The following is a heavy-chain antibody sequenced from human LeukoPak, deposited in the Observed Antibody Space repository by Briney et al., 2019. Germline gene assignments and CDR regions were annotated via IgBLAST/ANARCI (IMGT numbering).Heavy chain of an antibody. Sequence: SVKVSCKASGGTFSSYAISWVRQAPGQWLEWMGRIIPIFGTANYAQKFQSRVTITADESTSTAYMELSSLRSEDTAVYYCARVSIAAAGWSGGYYDYWGQGTLVTVSS. D-gene: IGHD6-13*01. CDR3: ARVSIAAAGWSGGYYDY. J-gene: IGHJ4*02. CDR1: GGTFSSYA. V-gene: IGHV1-69*13. CDR2: IIPIFGTA.